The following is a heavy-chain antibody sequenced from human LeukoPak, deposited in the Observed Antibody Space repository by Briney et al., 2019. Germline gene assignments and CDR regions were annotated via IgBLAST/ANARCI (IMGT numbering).Heavy chain of an antibody. CDR3: ARESRRSYCNEY. V-gene: IGHV4-38-2*02. D-gene: IGHD3-10*01. J-gene: IGHJ4*02. CDR2: IYHSGTT. Sequence: SETLSLTCTVSGYSISSGYYWGWIRQPPGKGLEWIGTIYHSGTTHYNPSLESRVTISVDTSKNQFSLKLSSVTAADTAVYYCARESRRSYCNEYWGQGTLVTVSS. CDR1: GYSISSGYY.